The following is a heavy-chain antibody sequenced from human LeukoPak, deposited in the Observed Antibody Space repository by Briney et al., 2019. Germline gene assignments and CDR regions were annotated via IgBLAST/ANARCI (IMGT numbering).Heavy chain of an antibody. D-gene: IGHD1-14*01. V-gene: IGHV1-46*01. CDR1: GYTFTSYH. CDR3: ARDGARMPEHWFDP. J-gene: IGHJ5*02. CDR2: INPSGGGT. Sequence: ASVKVSCKASGYTFTSYHMHWVRQAPGQGLEWVGLINPSGGGTIYAQKFQGRVTMTRDTSTSTVYMELSSLRSEDTAVYYCARDGARMPEHWFDPWGQGTLVTVSS.